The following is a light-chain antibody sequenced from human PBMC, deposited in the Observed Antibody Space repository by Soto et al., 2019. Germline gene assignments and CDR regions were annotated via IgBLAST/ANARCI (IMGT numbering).Light chain of an antibody. J-gene: IGKJ1*01. CDR3: QQYGSSPRT. CDR2: GAS. CDR1: QSISSNY. Sequence: EIVMTQSPATLSVSPGERATLSCRASQSISSNYLAWYQQKPGQAPRLLIYGASSRATGIPDRFSGSGSGTDFTLTISRLEAEDFAVYYCQQYGSSPRTFGQGTKVEFK. V-gene: IGKV3-20*01.